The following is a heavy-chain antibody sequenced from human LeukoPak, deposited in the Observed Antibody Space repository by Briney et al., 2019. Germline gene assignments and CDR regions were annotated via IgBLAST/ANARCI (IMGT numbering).Heavy chain of an antibody. CDR3: ASPGYCTSTSCLSRGFAFDI. J-gene: IGHJ3*02. CDR2: IYPGDSDT. D-gene: IGHD2-2*01. Sequence: GESLKISCKDSGYSFTSYWIGWVRQMPGKGLEWMGIIYPGDSDTRYSPSFQGQVTISADKSISTAYLQWSSLKASDTAVYYCASPGYCTSTSCLSRGFAFDIWGQGTMVTVSS. V-gene: IGHV5-51*01. CDR1: GYSFTSYW.